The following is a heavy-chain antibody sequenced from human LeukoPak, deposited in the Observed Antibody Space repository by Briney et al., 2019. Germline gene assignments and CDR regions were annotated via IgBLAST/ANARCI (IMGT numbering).Heavy chain of an antibody. Sequence: GGSLRLSCAASGFTFSSYWMSWVRQAPGKGLEWVGRIKSKTDGGTTDYAAPVKGRFTISRDDSKNTLYLQMNSLKTEDTAVYYCTTAGGDYEGIDYWGQGTLVTVSS. V-gene: IGHV3-15*01. D-gene: IGHD4-17*01. J-gene: IGHJ4*02. CDR3: TTAGGDYEGIDY. CDR2: IKSKTDGGTT. CDR1: GFTFSSYW.